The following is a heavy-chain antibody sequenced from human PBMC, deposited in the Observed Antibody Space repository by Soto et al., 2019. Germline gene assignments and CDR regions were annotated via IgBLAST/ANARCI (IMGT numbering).Heavy chain of an antibody. V-gene: IGHV1-2*02. CDR3: SRDYYHGSASYGLQN. CDR1: GYSVTDFY. CDR2: INPKSGGA. D-gene: IGHD3-10*01. Sequence: QLHLVQSGAEVTKPGASVKVSCQASGYSVTDFYIHWVRQAPGQGLEWMGWINPKSGGAEIVQWFECVVRMTRDTSISTTYMELRRLRSNDTAVYYCSRDYYHGSASYGLQNWGQWKMVSGAS. J-gene: IGHJ3*01.